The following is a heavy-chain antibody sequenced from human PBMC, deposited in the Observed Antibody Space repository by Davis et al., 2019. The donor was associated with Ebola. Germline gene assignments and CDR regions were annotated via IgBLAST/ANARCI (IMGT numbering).Heavy chain of an antibody. CDR2: IWYDGSNK. Sequence: GESLKISCAASGFTFSSYGMHWVRQAPGKGLEWVAVIWYDGSNKYYADSVKGRFTISRDDSKNTLFLHMNSLKTEDTAVYSCATDATAAGYFAYWGQGSLVTVSS. CDR3: ATDATAAGYFAY. CDR1: GFTFSSYG. J-gene: IGHJ4*02. V-gene: IGHV3-33*01. D-gene: IGHD6-13*01.